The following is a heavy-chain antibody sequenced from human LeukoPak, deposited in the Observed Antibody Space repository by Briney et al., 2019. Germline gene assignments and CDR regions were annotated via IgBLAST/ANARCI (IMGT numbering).Heavy chain of an antibody. CDR1: GGTFSSYA. Sequence: SVKVSCKASGGTFSSYAISWVRQAPGQGLEWMGGIIPIFGTANYAQKFQGRVTITTDESTSTAYMELSSLRSEDTAVCYCARGYYYDSSGYYYHFDYWAREPWSPSPQ. D-gene: IGHD3-22*01. CDR3: ARGYYYDSSGYYYHFDY. J-gene: IGHJ4*02. V-gene: IGHV1-69*05. CDR2: IIPIFGTA.